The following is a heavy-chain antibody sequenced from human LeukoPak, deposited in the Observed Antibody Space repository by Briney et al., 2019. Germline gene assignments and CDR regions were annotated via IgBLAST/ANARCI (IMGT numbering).Heavy chain of an antibody. CDR1: GGSFSGYY. Sequence: PSETLSLTCAVYGGSFSGYYWSWIRQPTGKGLEWIGEINHSGSTNYNPSLKSRVTISVDTSKNQFSLKLSSVTAADTAVYYCARGYDYVWGSYRYAYFDYWGQGTLVTVSS. J-gene: IGHJ4*02. CDR3: ARGYDYVWGSYRYAYFDY. D-gene: IGHD3-16*02. V-gene: IGHV4-34*01. CDR2: INHSGST.